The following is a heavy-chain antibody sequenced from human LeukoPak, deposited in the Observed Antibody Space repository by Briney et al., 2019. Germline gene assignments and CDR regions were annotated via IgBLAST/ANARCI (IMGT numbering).Heavy chain of an antibody. CDR2: ISGSGGST. Sequence: PGGSLRLSCAASGFTFSSYAMSWVRQALGKGLEWVSAISGSGGSTYYADSVKGRFTISRDNSKNTLYLQMNSLRAEDTAVYYCAKGTEPFNIVVVPAATLFDYWGQGTLVTVSS. D-gene: IGHD2-2*01. V-gene: IGHV3-23*01. CDR3: AKGTEPFNIVVVPAATLFDY. CDR1: GFTFSSYA. J-gene: IGHJ4*02.